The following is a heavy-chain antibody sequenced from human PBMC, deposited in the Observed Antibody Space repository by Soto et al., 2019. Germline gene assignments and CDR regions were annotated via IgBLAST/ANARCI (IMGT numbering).Heavy chain of an antibody. Sequence: QVHLQESGPRLVQSSGTLSLTCGVSGAPISTGNWWTWVRQSPGKGLEWIGEIYHGGNTNYRPSLTSRVTISVDKSKTQFSLGLTSVTAADTAVYYCARHSSYYYDSSAYYDTWGQGILVTVSS. V-gene: IGHV4-4*02. CDR1: GAPISTGNW. CDR3: ARHSSYYYDSSAYYDT. D-gene: IGHD3-22*01. J-gene: IGHJ5*02. CDR2: IYHGGNT.